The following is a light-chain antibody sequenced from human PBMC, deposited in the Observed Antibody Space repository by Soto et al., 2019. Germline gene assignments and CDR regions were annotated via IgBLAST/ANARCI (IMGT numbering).Light chain of an antibody. CDR3: CSYAGSYTFV. V-gene: IGLV2-14*01. J-gene: IGLJ1*01. Sequence: QSVLTQPASVSGSPGQSITISCTGTSSDTAGYNYVSWYQQHPGKAPKLMIYEVSNRPSGVSNRFSGSQSGNTASLTISGLQAEDEANYYCCSYAGSYTFVFGIGTKVTVL. CDR1: SSDTAGYNY. CDR2: EVS.